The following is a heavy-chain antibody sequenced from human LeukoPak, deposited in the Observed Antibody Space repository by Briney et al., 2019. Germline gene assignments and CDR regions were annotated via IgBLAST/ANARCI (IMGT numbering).Heavy chain of an antibody. D-gene: IGHD3-22*01. CDR3: ARDPPYYDSSGYYLLGY. CDR2: IIPIFGTA. V-gene: IGHV1-69*13. J-gene: IGHJ4*02. CDR1: GGTFSSYA. Sequence: ASVKVSCKASGGTFSSYAISWVRQAPGQGLEWMGGIIPIFGTANYAQKFQGRVTITADESTSTAYMELSSLRSEDTAVYYCARDPPYYDSSGYYLLGYWGQGTLVTVSS.